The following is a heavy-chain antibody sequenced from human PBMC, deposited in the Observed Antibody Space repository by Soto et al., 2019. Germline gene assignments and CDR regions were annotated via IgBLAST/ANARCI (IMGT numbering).Heavy chain of an antibody. Sequence: QVQLQESGPGLVKPSQTLSLTCTVSGGSISSGGYSWSWIRQHPGKGLEWIGYIYYSGSTYYNPSLKSRVTISVDTAKNQFSLKLSSVTAADTAVYYCARTSYDSSGTAADPWGQGTLVTVSS. V-gene: IGHV4-31*03. CDR2: IYYSGST. D-gene: IGHD3-22*01. CDR1: GGSISSGGYS. J-gene: IGHJ5*02. CDR3: ARTSYDSSGTAADP.